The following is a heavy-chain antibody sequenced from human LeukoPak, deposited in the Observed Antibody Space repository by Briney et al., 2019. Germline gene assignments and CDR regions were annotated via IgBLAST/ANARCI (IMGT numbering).Heavy chain of an antibody. V-gene: IGHV4-59*01. D-gene: IGHD3-3*01. CDR3: ARDGVAGVVTL. CDR2: IYYSGST. Sequence: SETLSLTCTGSGGSISSYYWSWIGQPPGKGLEGIGYIYYSGSTNYNPSLKSRVTISVDTSKNQFSLKLSSVTAADTAVYYCARDGVAGVVTLWGQGTLVTVSS. J-gene: IGHJ4*02. CDR1: GGSISSYY.